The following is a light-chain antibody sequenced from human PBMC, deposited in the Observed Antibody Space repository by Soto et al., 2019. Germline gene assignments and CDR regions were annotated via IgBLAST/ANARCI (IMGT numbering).Light chain of an antibody. CDR2: GNI. J-gene: IGLJ2*01. CDR1: SSNIGAGYD. V-gene: IGLV1-40*01. CDR3: SSYTSSSTLFVV. Sequence: QSVLTQPPSVSGAPGQRVTISCTGSSSNIGAGYDVHWYQQRPGTAPKLLIFGNINRPSGVPDRFSGSKSGTSASLAITGLQAEDEADYYCSSYTSSSTLFVVFGGGTKLTVL.